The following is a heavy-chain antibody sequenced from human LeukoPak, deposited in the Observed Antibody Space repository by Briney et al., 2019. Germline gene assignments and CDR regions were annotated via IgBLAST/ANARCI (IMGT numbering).Heavy chain of an antibody. CDR2: INPSGGST. CDR1: GYSFTSYY. V-gene: IGHV1-46*01. Sequence: ASVKVSLKTSGYSFTSYYIHWVRQAPGQGLEWMGIINPSGGSTTYAQKFQGRLTMASDTSTSTVYMELSSLRSEDTAMYYCARSSAYYNEADIWGQGTMVTVPS. J-gene: IGHJ3*02. D-gene: IGHD1-26*01. CDR3: ARSSAYYNEADI.